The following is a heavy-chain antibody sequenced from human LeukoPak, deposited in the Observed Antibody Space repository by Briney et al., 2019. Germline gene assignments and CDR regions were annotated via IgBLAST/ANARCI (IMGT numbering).Heavy chain of an antibody. CDR3: ARGLGIAAAGNEGGPND. D-gene: IGHD6-13*01. J-gene: IGHJ4*02. V-gene: IGHV1-46*01. Sequence: ASVKVSCKASGYTFTSYYMHWVRQAPGQGLEWMGIINPSGGSTSYAQKFQGRVTITRNTSISTAYMELSSLRSEDTAVYYCARGLGIAAAGNEGGPNDWGQGTLVTVSS. CDR2: INPSGGST. CDR1: GYTFTSYY.